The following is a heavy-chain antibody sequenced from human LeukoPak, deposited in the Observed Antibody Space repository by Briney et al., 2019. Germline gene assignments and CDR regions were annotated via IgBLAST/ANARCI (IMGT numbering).Heavy chain of an antibody. J-gene: IGHJ5*02. CDR3: ARDRSHPLYDTTGYFANWFDP. CDR1: GGSISGSY. CDR2: IYYSGST. Sequence: PSETLSLTCAVSGGSISGSYWSWIRQPPGKRLEWIGYIYYSGSTNYNPSLKGRVTISLDTSKNQFSLKLTSVTAADTAVYYCARDRSHPLYDTTGYFANWFDPWGQGTLVTVSS. V-gene: IGHV4-59*01. D-gene: IGHD3-22*01.